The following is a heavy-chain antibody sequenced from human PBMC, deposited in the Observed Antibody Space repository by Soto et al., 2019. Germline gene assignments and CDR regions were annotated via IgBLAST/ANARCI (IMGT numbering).Heavy chain of an antibody. J-gene: IGHJ4*02. V-gene: IGHV1-18*01. CDR1: GYTFSSYG. CDR2: ISANSGDT. Sequence: QVQLVQSGAEVKEPGASVRVSCKASGYTFSSYGFSWVRQAPGQGLEWVAWISANSGDTNSAQKFQVRVTLTTDTATSTAYMDLRRLTSDDTAIYYCARDFRDGCGGPSCIDFDFWGQGTLVTVSS. D-gene: IGHD2-21*01. CDR3: ARDFRDGCGGPSCIDFDF.